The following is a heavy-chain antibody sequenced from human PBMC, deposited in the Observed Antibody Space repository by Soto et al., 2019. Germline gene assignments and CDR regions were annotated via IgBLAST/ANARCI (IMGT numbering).Heavy chain of an antibody. D-gene: IGHD3-10*01. Sequence: QVQLQESGPGLVKPSETLSLTCTVSGGSIDGRNCAWIRQPPGKGLEWLGYVYYDGGSSYNPSVKSRLTLSMDTSKSHFSLPLRSVTAADTAVYYCVRQGIGNLHGLVDVWGRGTTVTVSS. CDR2: VYYDGGS. CDR1: GGSIDGRN. CDR3: VRQGIGNLHGLVDV. V-gene: IGHV4-59*08. J-gene: IGHJ6*02.